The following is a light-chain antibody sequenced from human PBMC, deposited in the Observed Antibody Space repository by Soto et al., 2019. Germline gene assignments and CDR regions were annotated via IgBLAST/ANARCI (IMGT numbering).Light chain of an antibody. CDR1: QTVRNNY. V-gene: IGKV3-20*01. Sequence: EFVLTQSPGTLSLSPGERATLSCRASQTVRNNYLALYQQKPGQAPRLLIYGASSRATGIPDRLSGSGSGTDFTLTISRLEPEDFAVYYCQQYGSSPTFGQGTKVDI. J-gene: IGKJ1*01. CDR3: QQYGSSPT. CDR2: GAS.